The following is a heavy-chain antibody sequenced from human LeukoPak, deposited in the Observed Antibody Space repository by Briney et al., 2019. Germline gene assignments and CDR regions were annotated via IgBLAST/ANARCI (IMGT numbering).Heavy chain of an antibody. D-gene: IGHD3-10*01. CDR3: ANENYYGSGSYPDY. CDR1: GFTFSNYW. CDR2: ISASGGST. Sequence: PGGSLRLSCAASGFTFSNYWMSWVRQAPGKGLEWVSAISASGGSTYYADSVKGRFTISRDNSKNTLYLQMNSLRAEDTAVYYCANENYYGSGSYPDYWGQGTLVTVSS. J-gene: IGHJ4*02. V-gene: IGHV3-23*01.